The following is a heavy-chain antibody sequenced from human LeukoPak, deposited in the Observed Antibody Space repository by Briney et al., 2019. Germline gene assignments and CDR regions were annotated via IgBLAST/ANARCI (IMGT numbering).Heavy chain of an antibody. CDR2: IKSDGST. D-gene: IGHD3-22*01. V-gene: IGHV3-74*01. J-gene: IGHJ1*01. Sequence: GGSLRLSCSASGFTFSRYWMHWVRQAPGKGLVWVSRIKSDGSTNYADSVKGRFTISRDNAKNTVSLQMNSLRAEDTGVYYCARAPAEIGGYYPEYFRHWGQGTLVTVSS. CDR3: ARAPAEIGGYYPEYFRH. CDR1: GFTFSRYW.